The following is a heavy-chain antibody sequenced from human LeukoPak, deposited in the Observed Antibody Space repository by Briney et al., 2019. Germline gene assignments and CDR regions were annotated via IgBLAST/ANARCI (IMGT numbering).Heavy chain of an antibody. CDR3: ARLGTYWSNYYFEY. D-gene: IGHD3-10*01. Sequence: PGESLKISCQGSGYSFTTYWIGWVRQMPGKGLECMGIIYPGDSDTRYSPSFQGPVTISAAKSIHPAYLQWSSLKASDTAMYYCARLGTYWSNYYFEYWGQGTLVTVSS. J-gene: IGHJ4*02. CDR1: GYSFTTYW. V-gene: IGHV5-51*01. CDR2: IYPGDSDT.